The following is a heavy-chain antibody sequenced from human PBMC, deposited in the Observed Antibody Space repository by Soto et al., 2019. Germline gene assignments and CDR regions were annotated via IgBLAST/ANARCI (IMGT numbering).Heavy chain of an antibody. D-gene: IGHD3-16*02. Sequence: SETLSLTCTVSGGSISRGDYYWRWIRQPPGKGLEWIGYIYYSGSTYYNPSLKSRVTISVDTSKNQFSLKLSSVTAADTAVYYCARGVSDYVWGSYRYTWNWFDPWGQGTLVTVSS. CDR3: ARGVSDYVWGSYRYTWNWFDP. CDR1: GGSISRGDYY. J-gene: IGHJ5*02. CDR2: IYYSGST. V-gene: IGHV4-30-4*01.